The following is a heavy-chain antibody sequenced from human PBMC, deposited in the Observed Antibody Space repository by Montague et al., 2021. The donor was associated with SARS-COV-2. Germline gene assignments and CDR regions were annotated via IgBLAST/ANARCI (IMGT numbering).Heavy chain of an antibody. Sequence: SLRLSCAASGFTFSSYWMHWVRQAPGKGLVWVSRIDTHVNTTNYADSVKGRFTISRDNAKNTLSLQMNSLRAEDTAVYYCARREDYDFDIWGQGTMVTVSS. CDR2: IDTHVNTT. CDR3: ARREDYDFDI. V-gene: IGHV3-74*01. D-gene: IGHD1-26*01. J-gene: IGHJ3*02. CDR1: GFTFSSYW.